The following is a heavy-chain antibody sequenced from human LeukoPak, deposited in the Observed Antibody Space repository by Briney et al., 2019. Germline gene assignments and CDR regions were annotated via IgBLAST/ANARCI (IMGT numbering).Heavy chain of an antibody. D-gene: IGHD2-21*02. Sequence: GGSLRLSCAASGITFSNYGMHWVRQAPGKGLEWVAVISYDGSNKYYADSVKGRFTISRDNSKSTLYLQMNSLRAEDTAVYYCAKDWAPYCGGDCYFDYWGQGTLVTVSS. CDR3: AKDWAPYCGGDCYFDY. CDR1: GITFSNYG. J-gene: IGHJ4*02. V-gene: IGHV3-30*18. CDR2: ISYDGSNK.